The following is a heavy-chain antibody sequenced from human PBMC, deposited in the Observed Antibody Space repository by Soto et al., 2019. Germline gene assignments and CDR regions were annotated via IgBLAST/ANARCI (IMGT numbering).Heavy chain of an antibody. CDR1: GGTFNSYS. D-gene: IGHD3-9*01. J-gene: IGHJ5*02. Sequence: QVQLVQSGAEVQKPGSSVKVSCKASGGTFNSYSVSWVRQAPGQGLEWMGGIFPVYGTPHYAQKFQGRVTITADESTRTAYTELCSLTSEDTAVYYCARGLAFPPAGPWGQGTLVTVSS. CDR2: IFPVYGTP. CDR3: ARGLAFPPAGP. V-gene: IGHV1-69*01.